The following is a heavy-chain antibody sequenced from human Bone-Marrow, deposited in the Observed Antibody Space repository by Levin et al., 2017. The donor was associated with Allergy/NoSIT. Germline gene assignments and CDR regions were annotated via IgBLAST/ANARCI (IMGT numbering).Heavy chain of an antibody. V-gene: IGHV4-31*03. Sequence: SQTLSLTCTVSGGSIPSDHYYWTWIRQHPGKGLEWIGHMYYSGSTHFNPSLKSRASISGDASTNKFSLRLTSVTAADTAVYYCARGGHIFGAEAFDVWGQGTMVTVSS. CDR1: GGSIPSDHYY. D-gene: IGHD3-3*02. J-gene: IGHJ3*01. CDR3: ARGGHIFGAEAFDV. CDR2: MYYSGST.